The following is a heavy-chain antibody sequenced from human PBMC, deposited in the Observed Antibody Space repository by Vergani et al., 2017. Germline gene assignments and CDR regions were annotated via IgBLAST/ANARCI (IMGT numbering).Heavy chain of an antibody. J-gene: IGHJ4*02. CDR1: GFTFSSYA. Sequence: EVQLVESGGGLVQPGGSLRLSCSASGFTFSSYAMHWVRQASGKGLEYVSAISSNGGSTYYADSVKGRFTISRDNSKNTLYLQMSSLRAEDTAVYYCVKDFLLWFGGLFPGVFDYWGQGTLVTVSS. D-gene: IGHD3-10*01. V-gene: IGHV3-64D*06. CDR3: VKDFLLWFGGLFPGVFDY. CDR2: ISSNGGST.